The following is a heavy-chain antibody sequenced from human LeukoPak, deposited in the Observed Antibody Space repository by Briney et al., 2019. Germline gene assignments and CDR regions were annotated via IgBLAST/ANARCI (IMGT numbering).Heavy chain of an antibody. D-gene: IGHD2-2*01. CDR3: AREGCSSTSCYYYYYGMDV. Sequence: PPGGSLRLSCAASGFTFSNYSMNWVRQAPGKGLEWVSYTSSSSSTIYYADSVKGRFTISRDNAKNSLYLQMNSLRAEDTAVYYCAREGCSSTSCYYYYYGMDVWGQGTTVTVSS. CDR1: GFTFSNYS. CDR2: TSSSSSTI. V-gene: IGHV3-48*01. J-gene: IGHJ6*02.